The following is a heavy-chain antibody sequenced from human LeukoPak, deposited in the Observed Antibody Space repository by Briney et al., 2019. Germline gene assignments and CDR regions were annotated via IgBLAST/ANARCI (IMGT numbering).Heavy chain of an antibody. CDR3: AKDGAAIYAFDV. CDR2: ISLDRVTT. Sequence: GGSLRLSCVASGFTFSRYTMHWVRQTPGKGLEWVAVISLDRVTTFYADSVKGRFTISRDNSKNTLYLRMNSLRTEDTAIYYCAKDGAAIYAFDVWGQGTMVTVSS. D-gene: IGHD2-2*02. V-gene: IGHV3-30-3*01. CDR1: GFTFSRYT. J-gene: IGHJ3*01.